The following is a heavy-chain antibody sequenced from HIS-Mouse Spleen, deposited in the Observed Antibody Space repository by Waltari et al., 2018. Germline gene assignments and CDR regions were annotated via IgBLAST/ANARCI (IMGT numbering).Heavy chain of an antibody. Sequence: QVQLVESGGGVVQPGRSLRLSCAASGFTFSSYGMHWVRQAPGKGMEWVAVISYDGSNKYYTDSVKGRFHISRDNSKNTLYLQMNSLRAEDTAVYYCAKDKHHAFDYWGQGTLVTVSS. V-gene: IGHV3-30*18. J-gene: IGHJ4*02. CDR2: ISYDGSNK. CDR1: GFTFSSYG. CDR3: AKDKHHAFDY.